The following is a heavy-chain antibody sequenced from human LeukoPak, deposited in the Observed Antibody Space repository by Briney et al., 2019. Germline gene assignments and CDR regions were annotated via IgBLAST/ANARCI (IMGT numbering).Heavy chain of an antibody. CDR1: GFTFSSYG. V-gene: IGHV3-30*02. CDR2: IRYDGSNK. D-gene: IGHD5-18*01. Sequence: GGSLRLSCAASGFTFSSYGMHWVRRAPGKGLEWVAFIRYDGSNKYYADSVKGRFTITRDNSESTLHLQMNSLRAEDTAVYYCAKDQGYSIIVDYYYMDVWGTGTTVTVSS. CDR3: AKDQGYSIIVDYYYMDV. J-gene: IGHJ6*03.